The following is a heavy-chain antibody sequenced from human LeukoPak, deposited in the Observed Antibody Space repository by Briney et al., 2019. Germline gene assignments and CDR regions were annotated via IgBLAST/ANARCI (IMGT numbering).Heavy chain of an antibody. Sequence: GESLKISCEASGYSFTSYWIAWVRQTPRKGLEYRGVVYPGDSYTTYSPSFQGQVTISADKSISTAYLHWSGLKASDTAIYYCARTYDILSGYYGTGWLDLWGQGTLVTVSS. CDR1: GYSFTSYW. J-gene: IGHJ5*02. CDR3: ARTYDILSGYYGTGWLDL. CDR2: VYPGDSYT. D-gene: IGHD3-9*01. V-gene: IGHV5-51*01.